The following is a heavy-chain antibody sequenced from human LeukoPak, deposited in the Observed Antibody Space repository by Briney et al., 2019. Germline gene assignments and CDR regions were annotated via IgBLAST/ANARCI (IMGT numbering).Heavy chain of an antibody. J-gene: IGHJ6*03. CDR3: ARVVTAWSMDV. D-gene: IGHD2-21*02. CDR2: IKQDGSEK. V-gene: IGHV3-7*01. CDR1: GFAFSSYW. Sequence: GGSLRLSCAASGFAFSSYWMSWFRQAPGKGLEWVANIKQDGSEKFYADSVRGRFTVSRDNAKNSLFLQMNSLRAEDTALYYCARVVTAWSMDVWGKGTTVTVSS.